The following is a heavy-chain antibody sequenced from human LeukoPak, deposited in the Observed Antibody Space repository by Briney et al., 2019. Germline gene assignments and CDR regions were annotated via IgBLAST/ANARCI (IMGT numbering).Heavy chain of an antibody. J-gene: IGHJ3*02. V-gene: IGHV3-21*01. CDR3: ARGHSGSLQRLDGFDI. Sequence: GESLRLSCAASGFSFIKYSMNWVRQAPGRGLEWVSSISSASDYAYYGGSLRGRFTASRDNAKNSLYLQMNSLRAEDTAVYYCARGHSGSLQRLDGFDIWGQGTMVTVSS. CDR2: ISSASDYA. CDR1: GFSFIKYS. D-gene: IGHD1-26*01.